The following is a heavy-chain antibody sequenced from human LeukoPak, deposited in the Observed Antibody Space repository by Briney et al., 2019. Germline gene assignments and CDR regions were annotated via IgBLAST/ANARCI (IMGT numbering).Heavy chain of an antibody. Sequence: GSSLRLSCAASGFILSNHWMTWVRQAPGKGPEWVANVNRDGSEKYYVDSVKGRFTISRDTAKNSLYLQMNNLRAEDTALYYCARNNDMDVWGQGTTVIVSS. V-gene: IGHV3-7*03. CDR3: ARNNDMDV. CDR2: VNRDGSEK. CDR1: GFILSNHW. J-gene: IGHJ6*02. D-gene: IGHD1/OR15-1a*01.